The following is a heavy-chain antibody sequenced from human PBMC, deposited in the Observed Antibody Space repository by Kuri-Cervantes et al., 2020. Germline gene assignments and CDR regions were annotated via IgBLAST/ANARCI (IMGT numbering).Heavy chain of an antibody. V-gene: IGHV3-48*01. CDR1: GFTFSSYS. D-gene: IGHD3-22*01. Sequence: GESLKISCAASGFTFSSYSMNWVRQAPGKGLEWVSYISSSSSTIYYADSVKGRLTISRDNAKNSLYLQMNSLRVEDTAVYYCARGSIPLSYYFDSSGGFDYWGLGTLVTVSS. CDR2: ISSSSSTI. CDR3: ARGSIPLSYYFDSSGGFDY. J-gene: IGHJ4*02.